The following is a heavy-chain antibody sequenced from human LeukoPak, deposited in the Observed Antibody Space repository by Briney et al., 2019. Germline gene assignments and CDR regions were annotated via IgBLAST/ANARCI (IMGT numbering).Heavy chain of an antibody. Sequence: PSETLSLTCTVSSGSINDYYWSWVRQPAGKGLEWLGRIYSSGSTTYNPSLKNRITMSVDTSKNQFSLKMTSVTAADTAVYYCAREGKWFGTYYYCMDVWGKGTTVTVSS. D-gene: IGHD3-10*01. CDR2: IYSSGST. J-gene: IGHJ6*04. V-gene: IGHV4-4*07. CDR3: AREGKWFGTYYYCMDV. CDR1: SGSINDYY.